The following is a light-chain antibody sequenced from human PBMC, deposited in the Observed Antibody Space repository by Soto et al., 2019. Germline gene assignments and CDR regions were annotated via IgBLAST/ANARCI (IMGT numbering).Light chain of an antibody. CDR1: QSVSSSY. Sequence: EIVLTQSPGTLSLSPGERATLSCRASQSVSSSYLAWYQQKPGQAPRLLIYGASSRATGIPDRFSGSGSGTDFTLTISRLEPEDFAVYYCQQHGSSPWTFGQGPKVEIK. J-gene: IGKJ1*01. CDR3: QQHGSSPWT. V-gene: IGKV3-20*01. CDR2: GAS.